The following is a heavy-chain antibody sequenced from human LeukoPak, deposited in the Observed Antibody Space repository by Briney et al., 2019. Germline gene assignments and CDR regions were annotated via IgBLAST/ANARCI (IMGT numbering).Heavy chain of an antibody. CDR1: GNYW. V-gene: IGHV3-7*03. Sequence: GGSLRLSCAASGNYWMHWVRQAPGKGLEWVAIIKQDGSDKYYVDSVKGRFTISRDNAKNSLYLQMNSLRAEDTAVYYCARVGVLEWLPYNWFDPWGQGTLVTVSS. D-gene: IGHD3-3*01. CDR3: ARVGVLEWLPYNWFDP. CDR2: IKQDGSDK. J-gene: IGHJ5*02.